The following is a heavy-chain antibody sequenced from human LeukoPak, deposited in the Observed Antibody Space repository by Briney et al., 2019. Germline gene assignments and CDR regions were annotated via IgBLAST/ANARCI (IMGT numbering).Heavy chain of an antibody. CDR1: GFTFTSYT. J-gene: IGHJ4*02. D-gene: IGHD1-26*01. CDR2: ISSSSSYI. CDR3: ARASGPIKKNRFDQ. Sequence: GGSLRLSCAASGFTFTSYTMSWVRQAPGKGLEWVSSISSSSSYIYYADSVKGRFTISRDISRSTLYLEMNSLSAEDTAVYYCARASGPIKKNRFDQWGQGTLVTVSS. V-gene: IGHV3-21*01.